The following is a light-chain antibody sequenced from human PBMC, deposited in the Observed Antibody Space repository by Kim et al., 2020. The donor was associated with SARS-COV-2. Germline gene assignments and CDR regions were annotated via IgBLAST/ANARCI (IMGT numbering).Light chain of an antibody. CDR2: GAS. J-gene: IGKJ3*01. Sequence: PGERATLSCRASQSVSSSYLAWYQQKPGQAPRLLIYGASSRATGIPDRFSGSGSGTDFTLTISRLEPEDFAVYYCQQYGSSLRVTFGPGTKVDIK. CDR3: QQYGSSLRVT. V-gene: IGKV3-20*01. CDR1: QSVSSSY.